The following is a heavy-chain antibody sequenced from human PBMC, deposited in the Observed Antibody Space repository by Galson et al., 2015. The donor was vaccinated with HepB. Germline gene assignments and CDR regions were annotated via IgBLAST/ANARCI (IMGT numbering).Heavy chain of an antibody. CDR3: AKMSVGCFDY. V-gene: IGHV5-51*01. CDR2: IYPGDSDT. CDR1: GYIFSNYW. Sequence: QSGAEVKKPGESLKISCKGSGYIFSNYWIVWVRQMPGKGLEFMGIIYPGDSDTKYSPSFQGQVTISADKSTSTAYLQWSSLKASDTAMYYCAKMSVGCFDYLGQGTLVTVAA. J-gene: IGHJ4*02. D-gene: IGHD1-26*01.